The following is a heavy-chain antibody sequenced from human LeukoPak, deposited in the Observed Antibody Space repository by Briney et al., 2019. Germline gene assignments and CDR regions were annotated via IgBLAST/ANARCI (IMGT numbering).Heavy chain of an antibody. CDR3: ARGVTVTTDF. V-gene: IGHV3-23*01. J-gene: IGHJ4*02. CDR2: LSSSGGST. CDR1: GFFFSNYD. D-gene: IGHD4-17*01. Sequence: QPGGSLRLSCAASGFFFSNYDMNWVRQAPGKGLEWVSGLSSSGGSTFYADSVKGRFTISRDNSKNTVYLQMNSLRGEDTAIYYCARGVTVTTDFWGQGTLVTVSS.